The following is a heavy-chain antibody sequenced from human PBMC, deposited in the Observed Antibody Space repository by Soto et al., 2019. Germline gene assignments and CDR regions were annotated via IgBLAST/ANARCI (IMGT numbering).Heavy chain of an antibody. CDR3: ARDPTTVTIDYYFDY. CDR2: ISYDGSNK. J-gene: IGHJ4*02. CDR1: GFTFSSYA. Sequence: GGSLRLSCAASGFTFSSYAMHWVRQAPGKGLEWVAVISYDGSNKYYADSVKGRFTISRDNSKNTLYLQMNSLRAEDTAVYYCARDPTTVTIDYYFDYWGQGTLVTVS. V-gene: IGHV3-30-3*01. D-gene: IGHD4-17*01.